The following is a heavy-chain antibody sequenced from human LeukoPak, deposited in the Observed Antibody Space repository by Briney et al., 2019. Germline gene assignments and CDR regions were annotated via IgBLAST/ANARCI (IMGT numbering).Heavy chain of an antibody. D-gene: IGHD6-13*01. J-gene: IGHJ5*02. Sequence: SQTLSLTCTVSGGSISSGGYYWSWIRQHPGKGLEWIGYTYYSGSTYYNPSLKSRVTISVDTSKNQFSLKLSSVTAADTAVYYCASGGYSSSWYGEYWFDPWGQGTLVTVSS. CDR3: ASGGYSSSWYGEYWFDP. CDR2: TYYSGST. V-gene: IGHV4-31*03. CDR1: GGSISSGGYY.